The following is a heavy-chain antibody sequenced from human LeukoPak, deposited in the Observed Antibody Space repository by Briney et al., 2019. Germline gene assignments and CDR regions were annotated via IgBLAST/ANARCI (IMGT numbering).Heavy chain of an antibody. D-gene: IGHD6-19*01. CDR1: VYSISSGYY. CDR3: ARGGGVRTGSGWRPGNWFDP. J-gene: IGHJ5*02. V-gene: IGHV4-38-2*02. Sequence: SETLSLTCTVSVYSISSGYYWGWIRQPPGKGLEWIGSIYHSGSTYYNPSLKSRVTISIDTSKNQFSLKFNSVTAADTAVYYCARGGGVRTGSGWRPGNWFDPWGQGTLVIASS. CDR2: IYHSGST.